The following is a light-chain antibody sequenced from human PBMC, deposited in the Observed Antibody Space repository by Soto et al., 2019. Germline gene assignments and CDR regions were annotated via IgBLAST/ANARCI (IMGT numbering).Light chain of an antibody. J-gene: IGKJ1*01. CDR3: QQYGSSGT. Sequence: EIVMTQSPATLSVSPGERATLSCRASQSISTKLAWYQQNLGQAPRLLIYGASTRATGIPARFSGSGSGTEFTLTISSLQSEDFAVYYCQQYGSSGTFGQGTKVDIK. CDR1: QSISTK. CDR2: GAS. V-gene: IGKV3-15*01.